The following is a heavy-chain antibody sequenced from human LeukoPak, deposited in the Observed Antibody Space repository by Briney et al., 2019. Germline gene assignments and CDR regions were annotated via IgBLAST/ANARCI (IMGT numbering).Heavy chain of an antibody. V-gene: IGHV3-21*01. Sequence: PGGSLRLSCVASGFTFSVYSMNWVRQAPGKGLEWVSLITTTSSYIYYADSVKGRFTISRDNAKNSLYLQMNSLRAEDTAVYYCARVLTGYSYYYYYYMDVWGKGATVTVSS. J-gene: IGHJ6*03. CDR1: GFTFSVYS. CDR2: ITTTSSYI. CDR3: ARVLTGYSYYYYYYMDV. D-gene: IGHD3-9*01.